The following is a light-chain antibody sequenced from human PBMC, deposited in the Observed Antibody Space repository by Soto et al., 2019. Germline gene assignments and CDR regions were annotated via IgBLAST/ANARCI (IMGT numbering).Light chain of an antibody. J-gene: IGKJ2*01. CDR2: GAS. Sequence: EIVLTQSPATLSLSPGVRANFSCRASQSISANYLAWYQQKPGQAPRLLIHGASSRATGIPDRFSGSGSGTDFTLTISRLEPEDFAVYYCQQYDRSPYTFGQGTKLDIK. CDR1: QSISANY. CDR3: QQYDRSPYT. V-gene: IGKV3-20*01.